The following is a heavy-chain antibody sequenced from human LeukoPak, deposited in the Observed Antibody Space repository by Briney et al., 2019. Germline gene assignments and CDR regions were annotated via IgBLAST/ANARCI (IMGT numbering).Heavy chain of an antibody. CDR1: GYTFTGYY. D-gene: IGHD3-22*01. V-gene: IGHV1-69*13. CDR2: IIPIFGTA. Sequence: EASVKVSCKASGYTFTGYYMHWVRQAPGQGLEWMGGIIPIFGTANYAQKFQGRVTITADESTSTAYMELSSLRSEDTAVYYCARGSSGYYDYYFDYWGQGTLVTVSS. J-gene: IGHJ4*02. CDR3: ARGSSGYYDYYFDY.